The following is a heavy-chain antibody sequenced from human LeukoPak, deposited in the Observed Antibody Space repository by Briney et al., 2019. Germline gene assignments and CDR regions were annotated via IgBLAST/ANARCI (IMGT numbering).Heavy chain of an antibody. CDR2: INSDGSRI. D-gene: IGHD2-2*01. CDR1: GFTFSNYW. V-gene: IGHV3-74*01. CDR3: AKSCSSTSCSLDY. J-gene: IGHJ4*02. Sequence: PGGSLGLSCAASGFTFSNYWMHWVRQAPGKGLVWVSHINSDGSRISNADSVKGRFTISRDNAKNTLYLQMNSLRAEDTAVYYCAKSCSSTSCSLDYWGQGTLVTVSS.